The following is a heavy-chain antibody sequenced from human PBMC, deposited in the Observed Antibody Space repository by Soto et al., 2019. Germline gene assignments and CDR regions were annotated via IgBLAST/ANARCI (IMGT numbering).Heavy chain of an antibody. Sequence: EVKLVESGGGLVQPGRSLRLSCAASGFTFHDYAMHWVRQAPGKGLEWVSLVSWNSAGLVYADSIKGRFTISRDNAKIFLYLQMNNLRPEDTAFYYCTRGYCTVGSCAFDIWGQGTMVTASS. V-gene: IGHV3-9*01. J-gene: IGHJ3*02. CDR1: GFTFHDYA. CDR2: VSWNSAGL. D-gene: IGHD2-15*01. CDR3: TRGYCTVGSCAFDI.